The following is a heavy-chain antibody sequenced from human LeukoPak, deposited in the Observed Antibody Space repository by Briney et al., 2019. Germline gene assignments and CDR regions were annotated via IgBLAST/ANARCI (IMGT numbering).Heavy chain of an antibody. J-gene: IGHJ4*02. D-gene: IGHD2-21*02. V-gene: IGHV5-51*01. CDR3: ARCAVGGGDCYYYFDF. CDR1: GYRFTSYW. CDR2: IYPGDSDT. Sequence: GESLKISCRGSGYRFTSYWIGWVRQMPGKGLEWMGNIYPGDSDTRYSPSFQGQVTISADKSISTAYLQWSSLKASDTAMYYCARCAVGGGDCYYYFDFWAQGTLVTVSS.